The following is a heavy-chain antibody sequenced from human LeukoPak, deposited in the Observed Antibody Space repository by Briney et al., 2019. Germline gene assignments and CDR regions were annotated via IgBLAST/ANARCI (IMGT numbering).Heavy chain of an antibody. D-gene: IGHD6-19*01. CDR1: GFTFSSYA. CDR3: AKMYASGWYGEN. J-gene: IGHJ4*02. Sequence: GGSLRLSCAASGFTFSSYAMHWVRQAPGKGLEWVAVISYDGSNKYYADSVKGRFTISRDNSKNTLYLQMNSLRAEDMAVYYCAKMYASGWYGENWGQGTLVTVSS. CDR2: ISYDGSNK. V-gene: IGHV3-30-3*02.